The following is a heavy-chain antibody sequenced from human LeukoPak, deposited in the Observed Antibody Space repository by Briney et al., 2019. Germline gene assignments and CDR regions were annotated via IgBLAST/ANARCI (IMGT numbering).Heavy chain of an antibody. CDR2: IYYSGST. CDR1: GGSISSGGYY. J-gene: IGHJ5*02. Sequence: SETLSLTCTVSGGSISSGGYYWSWIRQHPGKGLEWIGYIYYSGSTYYNPSLKSRVTISVDTSKNQFSLKLSSVTAADTAVYYCARSPTSVDCSSTSCYTNWFDPWGQGTLVTVSS. CDR3: ARSPTSVDCSSTSCYTNWFDP. V-gene: IGHV4-31*03. D-gene: IGHD2-2*02.